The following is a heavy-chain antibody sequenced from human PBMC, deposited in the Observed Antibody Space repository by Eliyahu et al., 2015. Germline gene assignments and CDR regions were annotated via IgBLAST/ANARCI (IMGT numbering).Heavy chain of an antibody. V-gene: IGHV3-33*01. CDR1: GFXFSSXG. D-gene: IGHD5-18*01. CDR3: AREIAYSYGPNSKRTPKGDAFDI. CDR2: IWYDGSNK. Sequence: QVQLVESGGGVVQPGRSLXLSCAASGFXFSSXGXXWVRQAPGKGLEWVXVIWYDGSNKYYADSVKGRFTISRDNSKNTLYLQMNSLRAEDTAVYYCAREIAYSYGPNSKRTPKGDAFDIWGQGTMVTVSS. J-gene: IGHJ3*02.